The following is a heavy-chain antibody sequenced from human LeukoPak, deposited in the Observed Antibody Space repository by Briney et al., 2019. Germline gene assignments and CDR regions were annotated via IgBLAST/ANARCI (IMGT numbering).Heavy chain of an antibody. V-gene: IGHV1-69*01. CDR3: ATLVVPAANDY. CDR1: GGTFSSYA. D-gene: IGHD2-2*01. J-gene: IGHJ4*02. Sequence: SVKVSCKASGGTFSSYAISWVRQAPGQGLEWMGGLIPIFGTANYAQKFQGRVTITADESTSTAYMELSSLRSEDTAVYYCATLVVPAANDYWGQGTLVTVSS. CDR2: LIPIFGTA.